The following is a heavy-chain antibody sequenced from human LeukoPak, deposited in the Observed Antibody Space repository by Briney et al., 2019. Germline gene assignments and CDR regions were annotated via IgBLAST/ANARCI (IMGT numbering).Heavy chain of an antibody. J-gene: IGHJ4*02. D-gene: IGHD2-8*01. CDR3: AREADGYIDY. V-gene: IGHV1-18*01. CDR1: GYTFTSYG. CDR2: ISAYNGNT. Sequence: ASVKVSCKASGYTFTSYGISWVRQAPGQGLEWMGWISAYNGNTNYAQKFQGRVTITADKSTTTAYMELRSLRSEDTAVYYCAREADGYIDYWGQGTLVTVSS.